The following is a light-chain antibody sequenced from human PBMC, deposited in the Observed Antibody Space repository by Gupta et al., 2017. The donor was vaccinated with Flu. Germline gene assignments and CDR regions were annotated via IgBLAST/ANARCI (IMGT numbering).Light chain of an antibody. CDR2: TAS. Sequence: DIQMTQSPSSVSASLGDRVTLTCRASQSISTYLNWYQQKPGEAPKLLVFTASSLQSGVPSRFSGSGSGTDFTLTISSLQPEDFATYFCQQSYSTSWTFGQGTKVEIK. V-gene: IGKV1-39*01. J-gene: IGKJ1*01. CDR1: QSISTY. CDR3: QQSYSTSWT.